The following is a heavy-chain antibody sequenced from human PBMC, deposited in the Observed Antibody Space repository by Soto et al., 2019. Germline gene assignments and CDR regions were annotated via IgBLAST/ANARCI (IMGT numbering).Heavy chain of an antibody. CDR1: GFSLSTTVG. V-gene: IGHV2-5*02. Sequence: QITLKESGPTLVKPTQTVTLTCTFSGFSLSTTVGVGWIRQPPGKALEWLVVIYGDDDKRDNPSLKSRLTITKDTSKNQVVLSMTNMDPVDTATYYCPHISVYDPYFDYWGQGTLVTVSS. J-gene: IGHJ4*02. CDR3: PHISVYDPYFDY. D-gene: IGHD5-12*01. CDR2: IYGDDDK.